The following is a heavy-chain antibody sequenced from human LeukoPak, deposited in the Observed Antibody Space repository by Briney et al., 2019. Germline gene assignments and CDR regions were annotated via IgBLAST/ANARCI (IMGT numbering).Heavy chain of an antibody. D-gene: IGHD6-13*01. J-gene: IGHJ4*02. CDR3: AKDYSSSWSLAYYFDY. Sequence: GGSLRLSCAASGFTFSSSAMSWVRQAPGKGLEWVSAISGSGGSTYYADSVKGRFTISRDNSKNTLYLQMNSLRAEDTAVYYCAKDYSSSWSLAYYFDYWGQGTLVTVSS. CDR1: GFTFSSSA. V-gene: IGHV3-23*01. CDR2: ISGSGGST.